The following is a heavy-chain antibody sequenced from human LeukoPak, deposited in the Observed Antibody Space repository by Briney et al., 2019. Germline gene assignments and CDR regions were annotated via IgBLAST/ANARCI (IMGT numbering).Heavy chain of an antibody. Sequence: SETLSLTCTVSGGSISAYYWSWIRQPPGKGLEWIGYIYYSGSTNYNPSLKSRVTISVDTSKNQFSLKLSSVTAADTAVYYCARVRGDYYDSSGYYPLSWFDPWGQGTLVTVSS. D-gene: IGHD3-22*01. CDR2: IYYSGST. V-gene: IGHV4-59*01. CDR1: GGSISAYY. J-gene: IGHJ5*02. CDR3: ARVRGDYYDSSGYYPLSWFDP.